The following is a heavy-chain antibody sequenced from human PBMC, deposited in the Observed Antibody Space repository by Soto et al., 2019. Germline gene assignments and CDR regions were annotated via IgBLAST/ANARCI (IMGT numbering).Heavy chain of an antibody. CDR1: DYTFISNG. Sequence: GPEVKKPGASVKVSCKASDYTFISNGVSWVRQAPGQGLEWMGWISAYNGKTNYAQNFQGRVTMTTDTATNTAHMELRSLRSDDTAVYYCARNNPGGRGDYWGQGTLVTVSS. CDR3: ARNNPGGRGDY. CDR2: ISAYNGKT. D-gene: IGHD3-10*01. V-gene: IGHV1-18*01. J-gene: IGHJ4*02.